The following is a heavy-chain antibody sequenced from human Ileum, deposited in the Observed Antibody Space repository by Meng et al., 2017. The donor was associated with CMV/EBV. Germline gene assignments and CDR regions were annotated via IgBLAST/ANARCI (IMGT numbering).Heavy chain of an antibody. D-gene: IGHD6-13*01. V-gene: IGHV1-69*05. J-gene: IGHJ4*02. CDR1: GGPFSSYA. CDR3: ARGTGIAAAVSY. CDR2: IIPIFGTA. Sequence: CKASGGPFSSYAISLVRQAPGPGLEWMGGIIPIFGTANYAQKFQGRVTITTDESTSTAYMELSSLRSEDTAVYYCARGTGIAAAVSYWGQGTLVTVSS.